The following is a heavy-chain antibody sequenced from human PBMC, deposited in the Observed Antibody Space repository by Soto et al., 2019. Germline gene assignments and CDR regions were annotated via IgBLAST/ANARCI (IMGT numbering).Heavy chain of an antibody. CDR1: GFTFNTYW. J-gene: IGHJ4*02. V-gene: IGHV3-7*01. CDR3: SRFTRRSSGDY. CDR2: IKEDGREK. Sequence: EVQLVESGGDLVQPGGSLRLSCAASGFTFNTYWMSWVRQAPGKGLEWVANIKEDGREKYYVDSVKGRFTISRDNAKNSLYLQMNSLGAGDTAMYYCSRFTRRSSGDYWGQGTMVTVSS. D-gene: IGHD6-25*01.